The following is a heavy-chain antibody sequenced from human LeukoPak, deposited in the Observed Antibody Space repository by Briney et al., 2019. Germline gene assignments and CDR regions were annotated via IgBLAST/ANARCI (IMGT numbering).Heavy chain of an antibody. V-gene: IGHV4-59*01. J-gene: IGHJ5*02. D-gene: IGHD3-22*01. Sequence: SETLSLTCTVSGGSISSYYWSCIRQPPGKGLGWIGYIYYSGSTNYNPSLKSRVTISVDTSKNQFSLKLSSVTAADTAVYYCARDDYYYDSSGYLAWGQGTLVTVSA. CDR2: IYYSGST. CDR3: ARDDYYYDSSGYLA. CDR1: GGSISSYY.